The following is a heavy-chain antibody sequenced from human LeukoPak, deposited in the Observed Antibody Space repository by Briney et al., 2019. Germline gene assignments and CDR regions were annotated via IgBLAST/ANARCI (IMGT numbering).Heavy chain of an antibody. CDR3: APLRQSSGWPFDY. CDR1: GFTFSSYW. Sequence: GGSLSLSCVASGFTFSSYWMHWVRQAPGKGRVWVSRINSDGSSTTYADSVKGRFTISRDNAKNTLYLQMNSLRAEDTAVYYCAPLRQSSGWPFDYWGQGTLVTVSS. D-gene: IGHD6-19*01. J-gene: IGHJ4*02. CDR2: INSDGSST. V-gene: IGHV3-74*01.